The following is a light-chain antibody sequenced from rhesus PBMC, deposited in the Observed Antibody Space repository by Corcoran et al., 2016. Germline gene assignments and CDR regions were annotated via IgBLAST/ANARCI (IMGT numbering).Light chain of an antibody. Sequence: EIVMTQSPATLSLSPGERATLSGRASQSVSSSLAWYQQKPGQAPRLLSYGAPSRATGIPDRFSGSGCGTAFTLTISSLEPEDVAVYYCLQHSNWPHSFGQGTKVEIK. CDR1: QSVSSS. CDR2: GAP. CDR3: LQHSNWPHS. J-gene: IGKJ2*01. V-gene: IGKV3-24*01.